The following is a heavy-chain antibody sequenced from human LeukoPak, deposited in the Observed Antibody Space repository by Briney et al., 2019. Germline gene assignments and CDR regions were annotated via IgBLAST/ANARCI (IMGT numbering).Heavy chain of an antibody. CDR1: GFTFSNFG. Sequence: GGSLRLSCAASGFTFSNFGMSWVRQAPGKGLEWVSAISGSGGSTYYADSVKGRFTISRDNAKNSLYLQMNSLRAEDTAVYYCARGYSGYDPYDYWGQGTLVTVSS. J-gene: IGHJ4*02. V-gene: IGHV3-23*01. CDR3: ARGYSGYDPYDY. D-gene: IGHD5-12*01. CDR2: ISGSGGST.